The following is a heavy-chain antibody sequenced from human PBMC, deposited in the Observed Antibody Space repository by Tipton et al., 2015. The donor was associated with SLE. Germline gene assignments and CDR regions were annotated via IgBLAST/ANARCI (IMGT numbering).Heavy chain of an antibody. CDR2: INHSGST. D-gene: IGHD6-13*01. CDR1: DGSFSGYY. V-gene: IGHV4-34*01. CDR3: ARGRGGSWSYWYFDL. J-gene: IGHJ2*01. Sequence: TLSLTCAVYDGSFSGYYWSWIRQPPGKGLEWIGEINHSGSTNYNPSLKSRVTISVDTSKNQFSLKLSSVTAADTAVYYCARGRGGSWSYWYFDLWGRGTLVTVSS.